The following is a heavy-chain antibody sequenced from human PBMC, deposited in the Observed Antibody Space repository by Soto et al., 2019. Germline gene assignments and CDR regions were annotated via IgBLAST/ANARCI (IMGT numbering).Heavy chain of an antibody. CDR2: ISGSGGST. D-gene: IGHD2-2*01. J-gene: IGHJ3*02. CDR3: AIARCSSTSCYRDAFDI. V-gene: IGHV3-23*01. Sequence: PGGSLRLSCAASGFTFSSYAMSWVRQAPGKGLEWVSAISGSGGSTYYADSVKGRFTISRDNSKNTLYLQMNSLRAEDTAVYYCAIARCSSTSCYRDAFDIWGQGIMVTVSS. CDR1: GFTFSSYA.